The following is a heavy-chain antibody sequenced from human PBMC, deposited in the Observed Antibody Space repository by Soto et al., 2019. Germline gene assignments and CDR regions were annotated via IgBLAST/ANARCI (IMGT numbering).Heavy chain of an antibody. CDR2: IHSSGRT. CDR1: GFSISSSDYF. J-gene: IGHJ4*02. V-gene: IGHV4-39*01. D-gene: IGHD6-19*01. Sequence: QRRLRESGPGLVKPSETLSLTCTVSGFSISSSDYFWGWIRQPPGKGWEGIAGIHSSGRTFYNPSLKSRVTISVDTSKNQFSLELTSVTAADTAVYYCARLPRTTVAGTGTDSWGQGTLVTVSS. CDR3: ARLPRTTVAGTGTDS.